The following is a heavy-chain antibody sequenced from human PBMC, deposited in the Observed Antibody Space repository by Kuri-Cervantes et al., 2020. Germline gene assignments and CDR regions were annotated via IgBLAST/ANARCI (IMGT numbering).Heavy chain of an antibody. CDR1: GFTVSSNY. CDR2: IYSGGST. D-gene: IGHD3-10*01. CDR3: ARDKGFGELSQYGMDV. V-gene: IGHV3-66*02. J-gene: IGHJ6*02. Sequence: GGSLRLSCAASGFTVSSNYMSWVRQAPGKGLEWVSVIYSGGSTYYADSVKGRFTISRDNSKNTLYLQMNSLRAEDTAVYYCARDKGFGELSQYGMDVWGQGTRSPSP.